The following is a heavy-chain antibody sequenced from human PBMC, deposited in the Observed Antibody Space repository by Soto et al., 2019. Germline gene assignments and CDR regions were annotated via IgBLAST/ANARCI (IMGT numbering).Heavy chain of an antibody. CDR1: GGSVSSGSYY. CDR3: AREPIQLWEGGGYYYGMDV. CDR2: IYYSGST. Sequence: SETLSLTCTVSGGSVSSGSYYWSWIRQPPGKGLEWIGYIYYSGSTNYNPSLKSRVTISVDTSKNQFSLKLSSVTAADTAVDYCAREPIQLWEGGGYYYGMDVWGQGTTVTVSS. J-gene: IGHJ6*02. D-gene: IGHD5-18*01. V-gene: IGHV4-61*01.